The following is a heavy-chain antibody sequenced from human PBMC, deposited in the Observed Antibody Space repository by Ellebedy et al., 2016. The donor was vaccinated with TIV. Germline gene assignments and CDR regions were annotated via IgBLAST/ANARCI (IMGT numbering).Heavy chain of an antibody. CDR2: ISSDGRDK. Sequence: GESLKISCADSEFTLSDYGMHWVRQAPGKGLEWVAGISSDGRDKYYVDSVKGRFTISRDNSKNMLYLQMNSLRAEDTSVYYCAKVITLVAFDYWGQGARVTVSS. D-gene: IGHD3-16*01. CDR3: AKVITLVAFDY. CDR1: EFTLSDYG. V-gene: IGHV3-30*18. J-gene: IGHJ4*02.